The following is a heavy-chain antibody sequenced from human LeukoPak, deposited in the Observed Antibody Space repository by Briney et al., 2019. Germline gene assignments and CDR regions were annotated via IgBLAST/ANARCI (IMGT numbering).Heavy chain of an antibody. CDR2: INWNGGST. D-gene: IGHD6-13*01. CDR1: GFTFDDYG. CDR3: ASWGRAAAGTPY. J-gene: IGHJ4*02. Sequence: PGGSLRLSCAASGFTFDDYGMSWVRQAPGKGLEWVSGINWNGGSTGYADSVKGRFTISRDNAKNSLYLQMNSLRAEDTAVYYCASWGRAAAGTPYWGQGTLVTVSS. V-gene: IGHV3-20*04.